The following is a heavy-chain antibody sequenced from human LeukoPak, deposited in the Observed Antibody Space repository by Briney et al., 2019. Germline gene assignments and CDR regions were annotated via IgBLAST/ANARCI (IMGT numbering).Heavy chain of an antibody. D-gene: IGHD5-18*01. V-gene: IGHV4-59*01. CDR2: IYYSGST. CDR1: GGSISSYY. J-gene: IGHJ4*02. CDR3: ARSDTAMATPDY. Sequence: PSETLSLTCTVSGGSISSYYWSWIRQPPGKGLEWIGYIYYSGSTNYNPSLKSRVTISVDTSKNQFSLKLSSVTAADMAVYYCARSDTAMATPDYWGQGTLVTVSS.